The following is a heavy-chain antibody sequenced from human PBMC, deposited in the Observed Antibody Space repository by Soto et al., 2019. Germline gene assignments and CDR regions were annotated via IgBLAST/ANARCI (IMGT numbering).Heavy chain of an antibody. J-gene: IGHJ4*02. CDR2: IRSKAYGGTT. CDR1: GFTFGDYA. CDR3: TRDRYYYDSSGYYYVPYFDY. V-gene: IGHV3-49*04. D-gene: IGHD3-22*01. Sequence: PGGSLRLSCTASGFTFGDYAMSWVRQAPGKGLEWVGFIRSKAYGGTTEYAASVKGRFTISRDDSKSIAYLQMNSLKTEDTAVYYCTRDRYYYDSSGYYYVPYFDYWGQGTMVTVYS.